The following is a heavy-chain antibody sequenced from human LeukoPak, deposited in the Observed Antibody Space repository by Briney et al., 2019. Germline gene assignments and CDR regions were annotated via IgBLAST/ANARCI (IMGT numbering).Heavy chain of an antibody. CDR2: IKRKTDGETT. J-gene: IGHJ4*02. D-gene: IGHD1-26*01. CDR1: GFTFNNAW. V-gene: IGHV3-15*01. Sequence: PGGSLRLSCAASGFTFNNAWMNWVRQAPGKGLEWVGRIKRKTDGETTDYAAPVKGRFTVSRDDLKNSLYLQMNSLKTEDTGVYYCTSEDQGGFDYWGQGTLVTVSS. CDR3: TSEDQGGFDY.